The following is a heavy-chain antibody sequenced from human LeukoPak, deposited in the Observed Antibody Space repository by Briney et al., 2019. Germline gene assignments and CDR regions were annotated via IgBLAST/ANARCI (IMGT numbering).Heavy chain of an antibody. V-gene: IGHV3-73*01. J-gene: IGHJ4*02. Sequence: GGSLRLSCAASGFTFSGSAIHWVRQASGKGLEWVGRIRSKVNNYATEYAASVRGRFTISRDDSKNTAYLQMNSLKIEDTAVYYCARPYSDLGGDFDHWGQGTLVTVSS. CDR3: ARPYSDLGGDFDH. CDR1: GFTFSGSA. CDR2: IRSKVNNYAT. D-gene: IGHD4-11*01.